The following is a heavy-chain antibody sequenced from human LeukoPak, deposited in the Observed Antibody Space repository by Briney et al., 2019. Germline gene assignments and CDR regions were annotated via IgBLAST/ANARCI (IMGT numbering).Heavy chain of an antibody. V-gene: IGHV3-33*01. CDR1: GFSFSTYG. CDR3: ARVVSYYGSSYRLLDL. D-gene: IGHD3-10*01. CDR2: IWFDGSNK. Sequence: PGRSLRLSCEASGFSFSTYGMHWVRQAPGKGLEWVALIWFDGSNKHYADSVKGRFTISRDNSKNTMYQQMDSLRAEDTAVYYCARVVSYYGSSYRLLDLWGRGTLVTVYS. J-gene: IGHJ2*01.